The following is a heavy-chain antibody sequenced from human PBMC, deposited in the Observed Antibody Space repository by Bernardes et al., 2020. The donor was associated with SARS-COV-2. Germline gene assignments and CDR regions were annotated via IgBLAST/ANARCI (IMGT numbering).Heavy chain of an antibody. D-gene: IGHD5-18*01. J-gene: IGHJ4*02. CDR2: IKEDGREK. V-gene: IGHV3-7*01. CDR3: AGCGYRYGPDY. CDR1: GFSFSGYW. Sequence: GSLRLSCAASGFSFSGYWMSWVRQAPGKGLEWVANIKEDGREKYYVDSVKGRFTISRDNAKNSLYLQMNSLRAEDTAVYYCAGCGYRYGPDYWGRGTLVTVSS.